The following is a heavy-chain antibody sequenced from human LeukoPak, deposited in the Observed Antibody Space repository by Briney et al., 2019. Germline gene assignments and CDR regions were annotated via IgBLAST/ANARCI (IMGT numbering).Heavy chain of an antibody. J-gene: IGHJ4*02. D-gene: IGHD3-10*01. Sequence: ASVKVSCKASGYTFTSYGISWVRQAPGQGLEWMGWISAYNGSTNYAQKLQGRVTMTTDTSTSTAYMELRSLRSDDTAVYYCARDGKYYYGSGSYSFDYWGQGTLVTVSS. CDR3: ARDGKYYYGSGSYSFDY. CDR2: ISAYNGST. CDR1: GYTFTSYG. V-gene: IGHV1-18*04.